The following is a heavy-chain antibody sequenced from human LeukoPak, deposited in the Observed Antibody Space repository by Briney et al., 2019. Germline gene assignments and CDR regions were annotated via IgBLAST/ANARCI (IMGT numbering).Heavy chain of an antibody. CDR1: GVSISSSNW. CDR3: ARLTTVANYYYYGMDV. Sequence: SETLSLTCAVSGVSISSSNWWSWVRQPPGKGLEWIGEIYHSGSTNYNPSLKGRVTISVDKSKNQFSLKLSSVTAADTAVYYCARLTTVANYYYYGMDVWGQGTTVTVSS. CDR2: IYHSGST. J-gene: IGHJ6*02. D-gene: IGHD4-23*01. V-gene: IGHV4-4*02.